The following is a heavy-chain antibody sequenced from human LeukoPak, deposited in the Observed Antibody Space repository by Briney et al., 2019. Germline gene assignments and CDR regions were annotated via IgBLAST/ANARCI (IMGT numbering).Heavy chain of an antibody. Sequence: SETLSLTCTVSGGSISSDYWRWIRQPAGKGLEWIGRIYTNESTNYNPSLKSRVTMSVDTSKNQLSLKMISVTDADTAVYYCARGVRRGITIFGVVGGWFDPWGQGTLVTVSS. CDR2: IYTNEST. D-gene: IGHD3-3*01. V-gene: IGHV4-4*07. CDR3: ARGVRRGITIFGVVGGWFDP. J-gene: IGHJ5*02. CDR1: GGSISSDY.